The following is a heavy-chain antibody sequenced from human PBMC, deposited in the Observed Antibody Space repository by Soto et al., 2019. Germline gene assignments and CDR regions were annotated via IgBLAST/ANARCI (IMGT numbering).Heavy chain of an antibody. CDR3: AGDAGSWGY. D-gene: IGHD3-10*01. CDR2: ISSSSSTT. J-gene: IGHJ4*02. Sequence: EVQLVESGGGLVQPGGSLRLPCAASGFTFTTYSMNWVRQAPGKGLEWVSYISSSSSTTYYADSVKARFTISRDNANNSLYLQMNSLRDEDAAVYYCAGDAGSWGYWGQGSLVTVSS. CDR1: GFTFTTYS. V-gene: IGHV3-48*02.